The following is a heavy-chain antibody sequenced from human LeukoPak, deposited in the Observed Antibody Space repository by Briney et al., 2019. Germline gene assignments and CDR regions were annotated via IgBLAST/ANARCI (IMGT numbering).Heavy chain of an antibody. J-gene: IGHJ6*02. CDR3: ARGGSAQYYYYYGMDV. CDR1: GGSISSYY. D-gene: IGHD3-10*01. Sequence: PSETLSLTCTVSGGSISSYYWSWIRQPPGKGLEWIGYIYYSGSTNYNPSLKSRVTISVDTSKNQFSLKLSSVTAADTAVYYCARGGSAQYYYYYGMDVWGQETTVTVSS. V-gene: IGHV4-59*01. CDR2: IYYSGST.